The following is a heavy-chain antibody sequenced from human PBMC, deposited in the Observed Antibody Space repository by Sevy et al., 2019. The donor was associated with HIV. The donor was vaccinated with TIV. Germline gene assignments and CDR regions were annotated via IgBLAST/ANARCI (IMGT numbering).Heavy chain of an antibody. Sequence: GGSLRLSCEASGFTFSAYGMHWVRQAPGKGLEWVANIWYDGSKKYYADSVKGRFTISRDNSKNTLYLQMNRLRAEDTALYYCAREGVPAAIGFDYWGQGSLVTVSS. D-gene: IGHD2-2*01. CDR1: GFTFSAYG. CDR3: AREGVPAAIGFDY. J-gene: IGHJ4*02. V-gene: IGHV3-33*01. CDR2: IWYDGSKK.